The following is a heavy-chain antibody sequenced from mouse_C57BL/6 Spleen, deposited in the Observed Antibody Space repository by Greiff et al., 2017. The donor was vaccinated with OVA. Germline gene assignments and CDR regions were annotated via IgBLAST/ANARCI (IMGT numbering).Heavy chain of an antibody. D-gene: IGHD1-1*01. CDR2: IYPRSGNT. CDR1: GYTFTSYG. V-gene: IGHV1-81*01. Sequence: QVQLKESGAELARPGASVKLSCKASGYTFTSYGISWVKQRTGQGLEWIGEIYPRSGNTYYNEKFKGKATLTADKSSSTAYMELRSLTSEDSAVYFCARRDGDYYGSSPPDYWGQGTTLTVSS. CDR3: ARRDGDYYGSSPPDY. J-gene: IGHJ2*01.